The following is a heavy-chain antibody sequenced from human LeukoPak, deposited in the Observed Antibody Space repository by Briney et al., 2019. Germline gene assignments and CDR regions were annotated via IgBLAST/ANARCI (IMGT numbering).Heavy chain of an antibody. D-gene: IGHD3-10*01. J-gene: IGHJ4*02. V-gene: IGHV4-39*01. CDR2: IHYSGST. Sequence: PSETLSLTCTVSGDSISKSSYYWVWIRQPPGKGLEWIGSIHYSGSTYYNPSLKSRVAKSIDTSKNQFSLKLSFVTAADTAVYYCARLRSGSSLNSWGQGTLVTVSS. CDR1: GDSISKSSYY. CDR3: ARLRSGSSLNS.